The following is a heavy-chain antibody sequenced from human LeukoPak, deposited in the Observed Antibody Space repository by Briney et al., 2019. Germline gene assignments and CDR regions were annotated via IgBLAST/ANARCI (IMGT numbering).Heavy chain of an antibody. J-gene: IGHJ4*02. V-gene: IGHV3-48*03. CDR1: GFTFSSYA. D-gene: IGHD5-24*01. Sequence: GGSLRLSCAASGFTFSSYAMSWVRQAPGKGLEWLLHISNSGNSIHYADSVKGRFTISRDNAKNSLYLQMNSLRAEDTAFYYCARTRDGPFDYWGQGTLVTVSS. CDR3: ARTRDGPFDY. CDR2: ISNSGNSI.